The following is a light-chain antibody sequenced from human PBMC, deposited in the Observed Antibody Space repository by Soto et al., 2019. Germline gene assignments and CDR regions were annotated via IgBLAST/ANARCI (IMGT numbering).Light chain of an antibody. J-gene: IGKJ1*01. CDR1: ESVSSIY. Sequence: VLTQSPGTLSLSPGERATLSCRASESVSSIYVAWYQQKPGQAPRLLIYGASTRATGIPDRFSGSGSGTDFTLTIDRLEPEDFAVYYCQQSLNPKTFGQGTKVDIK. CDR3: QQSLNPKT. CDR2: GAS. V-gene: IGKV3-20*01.